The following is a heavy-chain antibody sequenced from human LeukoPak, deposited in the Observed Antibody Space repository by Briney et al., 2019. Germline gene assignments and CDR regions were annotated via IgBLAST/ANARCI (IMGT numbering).Heavy chain of an antibody. CDR1: GGSIISYY. CDR2: IYYSGST. D-gene: IGHD3-3*01. CDR3: ARGVPEYYDFWSGYFYYFDY. J-gene: IGHJ4*02. V-gene: IGHV4-59*01. Sequence: SETLSLTCTVSGGSIISYYWSWIRQPPGKGLEWIGYIYYSGSTNYNPSLKSRVTISVDTSKNQFSLKLTSVTAADTAVYYCARGVPEYYDFWSGYFYYFDYWAQGTLVTVSS.